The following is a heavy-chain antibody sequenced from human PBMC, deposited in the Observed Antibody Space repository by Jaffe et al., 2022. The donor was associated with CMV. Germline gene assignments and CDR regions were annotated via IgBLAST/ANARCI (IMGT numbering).Heavy chain of an antibody. V-gene: IGHV3-23*01. CDR3: AKAVMSSSWYHPYGVRFYGMDV. Sequence: EVQLLESGGGLVQPGGSLRLSCAASGFTFSSYAMSWVRQAPGKGLEWVSAISGSGGSTYYADSVKGRFTISRDNSKNTLYLQMNSLRAEDTAVYYCAKAVMSSSWYHPYGVRFYGMDVWGQGTTVTVSS. CDR2: ISGSGGST. CDR1: GFTFSSYA. J-gene: IGHJ6*02. D-gene: IGHD6-13*01.